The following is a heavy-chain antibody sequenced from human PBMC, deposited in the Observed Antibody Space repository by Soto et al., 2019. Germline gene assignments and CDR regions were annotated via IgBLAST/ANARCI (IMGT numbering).Heavy chain of an antibody. D-gene: IGHD2-15*01. CDR1: GFTLRSYG. CDR3: ARDIADHTRRWTDAFDI. Sequence: PGGSLRLSCAASGFTLRSYGMHWVRQAPGKGLEWVAVIWYDGTNKYYVDSVKGRFTISKDNSKNTLYLQMNSPRAEDTAIYSCARDIADHTRRWTDAFDIWGQGTMVTVSS. V-gene: IGHV3-33*01. J-gene: IGHJ3*02. CDR2: IWYDGTNK.